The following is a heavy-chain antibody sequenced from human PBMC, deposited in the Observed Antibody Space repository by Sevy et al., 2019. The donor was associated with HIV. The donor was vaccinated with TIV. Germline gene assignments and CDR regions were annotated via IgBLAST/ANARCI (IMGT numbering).Heavy chain of an antibody. CDR2: IYYSGCT. CDR1: GGSISSYY. J-gene: IGHJ6*02. Sequence: SETLSLTCTVSGGSISSYYWSWIRQPPGKGLEWIGYIYYSGCTNYNPSLKSRVTISVDTSKNQFSLKLSSVTAADTAVYYCARDLGEGLRLGGDYYYYGMDVWGQGTTVTVSS. D-gene: IGHD5-12*01. V-gene: IGHV4-59*13. CDR3: ARDLGEGLRLGGDYYYYGMDV.